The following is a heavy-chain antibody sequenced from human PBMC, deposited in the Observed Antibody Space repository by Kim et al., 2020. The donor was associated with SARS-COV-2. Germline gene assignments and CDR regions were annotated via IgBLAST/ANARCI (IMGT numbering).Heavy chain of an antibody. Sequence: SETLSLTCTVSGGSISSSSYYWGWIRQPPGKGLEWIGSIYYSGSTYYNPSLKSRVTISVDTSKNQFSLKLSSVTAADTAVYYCARHLSPFMTTVPTPFDYWGQGTLVTVSS. J-gene: IGHJ4*02. V-gene: IGHV4-39*01. D-gene: IGHD4-17*01. CDR1: GGSISSSSYY. CDR3: ARHLSPFMTTVPTPFDY. CDR2: IYYSGST.